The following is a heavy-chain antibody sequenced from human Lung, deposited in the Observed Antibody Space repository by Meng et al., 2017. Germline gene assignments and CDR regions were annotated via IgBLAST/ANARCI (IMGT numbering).Heavy chain of an antibody. J-gene: IGHJ4*02. D-gene: IGHD4-11*01. CDR1: GWSLSEYS. CDR3: ARGPTTMAHDFDY. Sequence: HPHPLVEGLLPPSSPLSLPCCVSGWSLSEYSWSWIRQPPVKSLEWMGEINHSVSTIYTPSLAIRATISVDTSQNNLSLKLSSVTAADSAVYYCARGPTTMAHDFDYWGQGTLVTVSS. V-gene: IGHV4-34*01. CDR2: INHSVST.